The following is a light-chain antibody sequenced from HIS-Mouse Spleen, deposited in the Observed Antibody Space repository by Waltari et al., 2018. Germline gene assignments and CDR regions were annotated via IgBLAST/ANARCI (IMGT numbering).Light chain of an antibody. CDR2: EDS. J-gene: IGLJ2*01. CDR1: ALPKKY. Sequence: YELTQPHSVSVSPGQTARLPCSGDALPKKYAFLDLQNSGQAPVLVIYEDSKRPSGIPERFSGSSSGTMATLTISGAQVEDEADYYCYSTDSSGNHRVFGGGTKLTVL. V-gene: IGLV3-10*01. CDR3: YSTDSSGNHRV.